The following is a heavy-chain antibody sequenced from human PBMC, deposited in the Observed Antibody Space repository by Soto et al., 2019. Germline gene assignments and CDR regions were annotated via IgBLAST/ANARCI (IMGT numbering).Heavy chain of an antibody. Sequence: ASLTVSCTSSGYTFTSYDTNSVRQPTGQGLEWMGWMNPNSGNTGYAQKFQGRVTMTRNTSISTAYMELSSLRSEDTAVYYCASSSSSSEQLFDYWGQGTLVTVSS. CDR3: ASSSSSSEQLFDY. CDR1: GYTFTSYD. CDR2: MNPNSGNT. J-gene: IGHJ4*02. D-gene: IGHD6-6*01. V-gene: IGHV1-8*01.